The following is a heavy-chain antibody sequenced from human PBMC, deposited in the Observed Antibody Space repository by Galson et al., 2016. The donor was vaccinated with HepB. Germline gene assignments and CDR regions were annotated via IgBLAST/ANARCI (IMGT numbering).Heavy chain of an antibody. Sequence: SVKVSCKVSGYRLSDLSMHWVRQAPGEGPEWMGGFDPEEGETFYAQKFRGRVTLTEDTSTDTAYMELSSLRSEDTAVYYCTTVEKYYYDGSGYPGSRVWGQGTLVTVSS. CDR3: TTVEKYYYDGSGYPGSRV. J-gene: IGHJ4*02. CDR1: GYRLSDLS. D-gene: IGHD3-22*01. V-gene: IGHV1-24*01. CDR2: FDPEEGET.